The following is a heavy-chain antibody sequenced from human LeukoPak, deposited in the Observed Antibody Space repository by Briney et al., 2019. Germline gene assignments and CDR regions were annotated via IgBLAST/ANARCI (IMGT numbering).Heavy chain of an antibody. J-gene: IGHJ4*02. D-gene: IGHD4-11*01. Sequence: PGGSLRLSCAASGFTVTSNYMSWVRQAPGKGLEWVSSISSSSRYIYYADSVKGRFTISRDDAKNSLYLQMNSLRAEDTAVYYCARDLFPSTTAYFDYWGQGTLVTVSS. V-gene: IGHV3-21*01. CDR2: ISSSSRYI. CDR1: GFTVTSNY. CDR3: ARDLFPSTTAYFDY.